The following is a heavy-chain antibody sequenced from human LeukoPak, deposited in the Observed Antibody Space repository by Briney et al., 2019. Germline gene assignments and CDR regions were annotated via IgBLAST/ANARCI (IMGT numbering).Heavy chain of an antibody. V-gene: IGHV4-39*01. CDR3: ARSIGGYFDY. CDR1: GGSISSSSYY. CDR2: IYYSGST. J-gene: IGHJ4*02. D-gene: IGHD3-10*01. Sequence: KPSETLSLTCTVSGGSISSSSYYWGWIRQPPGKGLEWIGSIYYSGSTYYNPSLKSRVTISVVTSKNQFSLKLSSVTAADTAVYYCARSIGGYFDYRGQGTLVTVSS.